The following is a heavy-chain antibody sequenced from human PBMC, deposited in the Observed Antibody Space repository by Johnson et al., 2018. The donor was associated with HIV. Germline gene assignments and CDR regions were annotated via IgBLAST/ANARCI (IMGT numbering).Heavy chain of an antibody. CDR1: GFTFDDYG. V-gene: IGHV3-74*02. J-gene: IGHJ3*01. D-gene: IGHD3-22*01. Sequence: VQLVESGGGLIQPGGSLRLSCAASGFTFDDYGMSWVRQAPGKGLVWVSRIIRDATTAIYADSVTGRFTISRDNAKNTLYLQMHSLRAEDTALYYCARGVSSGYYSNAFDVWGQGTMVTVSP. CDR2: IIRDATTA. CDR3: ARGVSSGYYSNAFDV.